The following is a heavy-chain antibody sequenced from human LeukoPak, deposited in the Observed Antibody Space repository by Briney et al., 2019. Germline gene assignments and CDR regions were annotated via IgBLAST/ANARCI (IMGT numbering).Heavy chain of an antibody. V-gene: IGHV1-24*01. CDR1: GYTLTELS. CDR2: FDPEDGET. D-gene: IGHD3-22*01. J-gene: IGHJ4*02. CDR3: ATQSYSYDSSGYKD. Sequence: ASVKVSCKVSGYTLTELSMHWVRQAPGKGLEWMGGFDPEDGETIYALKFQGRVTMTEDTSTDTAYMELSSLRSEDTAVYYCATQSYSYDSSGYKDWGQGTLVTVSS.